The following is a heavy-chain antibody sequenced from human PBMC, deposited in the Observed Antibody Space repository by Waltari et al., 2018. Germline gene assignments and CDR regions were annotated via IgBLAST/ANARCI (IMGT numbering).Heavy chain of an antibody. J-gene: IGHJ4*02. CDR3: ARRGYFDY. CDR2: INQDGSEK. V-gene: IGHV3-7*01. Sequence: EVQLVESGGSLVQPGGSLRLSCAASGFTFSTDWMNWVRQAPWKGLEWVAGINQDGSEKYYVASLKGRFTISRDNAKNSLYLQMNSLRAEDTAVYYCARRGYFDYWGQGTLVTVSS. CDR1: GFTFSTDW.